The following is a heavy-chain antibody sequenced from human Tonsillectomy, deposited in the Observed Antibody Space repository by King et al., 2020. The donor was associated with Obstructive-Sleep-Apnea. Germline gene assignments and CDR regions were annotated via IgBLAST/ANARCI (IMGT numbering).Heavy chain of an antibody. Sequence: VQLVESGGGVVQPGRSLRLSCAGSGFTFSTYAMHWVRQAPGKGLEWVAIISYDGSNKYYADSVKGRFTISRDNSKNTLYLQMNSLRAEDTAVYYCASDYCGGDCYSMDVWGQGTTVTVSS. V-gene: IGHV3-30*04. D-gene: IGHD2-21*02. CDR2: ISYDGSNK. CDR3: ASDYCGGDCYSMDV. CDR1: GFTFSTYA. J-gene: IGHJ6*02.